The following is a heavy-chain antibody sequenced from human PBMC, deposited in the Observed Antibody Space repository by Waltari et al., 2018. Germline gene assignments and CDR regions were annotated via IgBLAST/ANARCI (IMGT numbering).Heavy chain of an antibody. D-gene: IGHD2-8*02. CDR3: TRQTLGYCTSAACRRLEA. CDR2: IYHDGTT. J-gene: IGHJ5*02. Sequence: QVQLQESGPRLVKPSETLSLTCAVSGYAINRGCYWGWFRQAPEKGLEWIATIYHDGTTFYNPSLTSRVTTSMDTSKNQISLKLKSVTAADTAVYYCTRQTLGYCTSAACRRLEAWGQGTLVTVSS. V-gene: IGHV4-38-2*01. CDR1: GYAINRGCY.